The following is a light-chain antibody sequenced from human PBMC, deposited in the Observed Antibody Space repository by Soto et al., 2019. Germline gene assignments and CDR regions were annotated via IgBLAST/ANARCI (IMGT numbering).Light chain of an antibody. Sequence: QSVLTQPPSASGTPGQRVNISCSGSSSNIGSNAVNWYQQLPGTAPKLLIYSNNQRPSGVPDRFSGSKSGTSASLAISGLQSEDEADYYCAAWDESLNGFYVFGTGTKVTVL. CDR1: SSNIGSNA. V-gene: IGLV1-44*01. CDR3: AAWDESLNGFYV. J-gene: IGLJ1*01. CDR2: SNN.